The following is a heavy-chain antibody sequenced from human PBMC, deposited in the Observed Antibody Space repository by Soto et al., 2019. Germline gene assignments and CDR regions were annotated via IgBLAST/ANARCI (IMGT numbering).Heavy chain of an antibody. CDR1: GFTFSDYA. CDR3: AKRTSTGIFYTPVDY. J-gene: IGHJ4*02. V-gene: IGHV3-23*01. Sequence: PGGSLRLSCEASGFTFSDYAMTWVRQAPGKGLEWVSSISAGGGGTSDADSVKGRFIITRDNSNNTLYLEMSSLRTEDTAVYYCAKRTSTGIFYTPVDYWGQGTLVTVSS. D-gene: IGHD3-10*01. CDR2: ISAGGGGT.